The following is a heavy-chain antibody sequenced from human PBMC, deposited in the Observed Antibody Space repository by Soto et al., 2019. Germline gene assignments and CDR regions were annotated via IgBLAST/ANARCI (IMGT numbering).Heavy chain of an antibody. D-gene: IGHD6-13*01. V-gene: IGHV3-30*18. CDR1: GFTFSSYG. J-gene: IGHJ4*02. CDR3: AKDSGYSSSWYFDY. CDR2: ISYDGSNK. Sequence: QVQLVESGGGVVQPGRSLRLSCAASGFTFSSYGMHWVRQDPGKGLEWVAVISYDGSNKYYADSVKGRFTISRDNSKNTLYLQMNSLRAEDTAVYYCAKDSGYSSSWYFDYWGQGTLVTASS.